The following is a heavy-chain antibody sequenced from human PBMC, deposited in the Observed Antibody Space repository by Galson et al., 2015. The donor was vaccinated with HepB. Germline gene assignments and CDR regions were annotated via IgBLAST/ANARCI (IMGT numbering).Heavy chain of an antibody. CDR3: AKTDSIYIRRPFDL. CDR1: GFTFSTYT. D-gene: IGHD3-22*01. CDR2: IKGGGDT. J-gene: IGHJ3*01. V-gene: IGHV3-23*01. Sequence: SLRLSCAASGFTFSTYTMNWVRQAPGKGLEWVSGIKGGGDTYYADSVKGRFSISRDNSKNTLYLQMNSLRAKDTAVYHCAKTDSIYIRRPFDLWAKGQWSPSLQ.